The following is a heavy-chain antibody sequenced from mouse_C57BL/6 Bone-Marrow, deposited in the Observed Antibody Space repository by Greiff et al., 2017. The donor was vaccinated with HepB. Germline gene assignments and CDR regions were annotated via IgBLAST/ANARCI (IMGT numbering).Heavy chain of an antibody. J-gene: IGHJ1*03. V-gene: IGHV1-64*01. CDR1: GYTFTSYW. Sequence: QVQLQQPGAELVKPGASVKLSCKASGYTFTSYWMHWVKQRPGQGLEWIGMIHPNSGSTNYNEKFKSKATLTVDKSSSTAYMQLSSLTSEDSAFYYCARWGLLSWYFDVWGTGTTVTVSS. CDR2: IHPNSGST. CDR3: ARWGLLSWYFDV. D-gene: IGHD1-1*01.